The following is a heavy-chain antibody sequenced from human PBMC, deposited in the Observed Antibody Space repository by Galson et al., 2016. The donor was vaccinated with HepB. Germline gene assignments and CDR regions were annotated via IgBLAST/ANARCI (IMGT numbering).Heavy chain of an antibody. CDR1: GCTFTSYA. CDR2: INAGNGNT. J-gene: IGHJ6*02. Sequence: SVKVSCKASGCTFTSYAMHWVRQAPGQRLEWMGWINAGNGNTKYSQKFQGRVTITRDTSASTAYMELSSLRSEDTAVYYCARDMAPIRLWLRYYYYGMDVWGQGTTVTVSS. D-gene: IGHD5-18*01. CDR3: ARDMAPIRLWLRYYYYGMDV. V-gene: IGHV1-3*01.